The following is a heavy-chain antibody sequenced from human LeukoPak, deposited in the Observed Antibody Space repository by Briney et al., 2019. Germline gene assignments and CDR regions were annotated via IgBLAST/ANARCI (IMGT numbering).Heavy chain of an antibody. CDR1: GFTFSSYS. Sequence: GGSLRLSCAASGFTFSSYSMNWVRQAPGKGLEWVSYISSSSSTIYYADSVKGRFTISRDNAKNSLYLQMNSLRDEDTAVYYCARDLKNYDYVWGSYLNFDYWGQGTLVTVSS. CDR2: ISSSSSTI. D-gene: IGHD3-16*02. V-gene: IGHV3-48*02. J-gene: IGHJ4*02. CDR3: ARDLKNYDYVWGSYLNFDY.